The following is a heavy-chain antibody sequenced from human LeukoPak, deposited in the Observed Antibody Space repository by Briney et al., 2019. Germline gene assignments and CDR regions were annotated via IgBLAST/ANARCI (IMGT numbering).Heavy chain of an antibody. D-gene: IGHD6-19*01. V-gene: IGHV4-34*01. CDR1: GGSFSGYY. CDR2: INHSEST. J-gene: IGHJ4*02. Sequence: SETLSLTCAVYGGSFSGYYWSWIRQPPGKGLEWIGEINHSESTNYNPSLKSRVTISVDTSKNQFSLKLSSVTAADTAVYYCARGGYGSGWANFDYWGQGTLVTVSS. CDR3: ARGGYGSGWANFDY.